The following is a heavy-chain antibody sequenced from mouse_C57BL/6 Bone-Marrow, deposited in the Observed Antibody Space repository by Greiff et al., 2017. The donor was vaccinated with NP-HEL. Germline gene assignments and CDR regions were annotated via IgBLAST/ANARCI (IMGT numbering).Heavy chain of an antibody. J-gene: IGHJ3*01. CDR1: GYTFTDYY. CDR3: ARSHYYYGSAY. D-gene: IGHD1-1*01. CDR2: IFPGSGST. Sequence: QVQLQQSGPELVQPGASVTISCKASGYTFTDYYINWVKQRPGQGLEWLGWIFPGSGSTYYTEKFKGKATLTVDKSSSTAYMLLSSLTSEDSAVYFCARSHYYYGSAYWGQGTLVTVSA. V-gene: IGHV1-75*01.